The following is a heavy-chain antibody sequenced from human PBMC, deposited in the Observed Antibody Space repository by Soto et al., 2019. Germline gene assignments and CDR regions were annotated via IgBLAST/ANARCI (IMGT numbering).Heavy chain of an antibody. CDR1: GGSISSSSYY. V-gene: IGHV4-39*01. Sequence: SETLSLTCTVSGGSISSSSYYWGWIRQPPGKGLEWIGSIYYSGSTYYNPSLKSRVTISVDTSKNQFSLKLSSVTAADTAVYYCARIRGYSYGRGYFDYWGQGTLVTVSS. D-gene: IGHD5-18*01. CDR3: ARIRGYSYGRGYFDY. CDR2: IYYSGST. J-gene: IGHJ4*02.